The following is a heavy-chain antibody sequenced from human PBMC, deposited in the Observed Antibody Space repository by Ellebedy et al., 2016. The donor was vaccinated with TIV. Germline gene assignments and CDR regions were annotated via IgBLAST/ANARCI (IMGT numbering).Heavy chain of an antibody. CDR2: FDPEDGET. CDR1: GYTLTELS. V-gene: IGHV1-24*01. Sequence: ASVKVSCXVSGYTLTELSMHWVRQAPGKGLEWMGGFDPEDGETIYAQKFQGRVTMTEDTSTDTAYMELSSLRSEDTAVYYCATEMLVVPAAYFDYWGQGTLVTVSS. D-gene: IGHD2-2*01. CDR3: ATEMLVVPAAYFDY. J-gene: IGHJ4*02.